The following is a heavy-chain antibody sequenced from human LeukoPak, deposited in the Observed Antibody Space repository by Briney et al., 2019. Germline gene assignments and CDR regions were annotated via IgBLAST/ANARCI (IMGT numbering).Heavy chain of an antibody. CDR1: GFTFSDYY. CDR2: ISSSGSTI. CDR3: ARSGEYSSSWYWLTGEYYYYYMDV. J-gene: IGHJ6*03. V-gene: IGHV3-11*04. Sequence: GGSLRLSCAASGFTFSDYYMSWIRQAPGKGLEWVSYISSSGSTIYYADSVKGRFTIPRDNAKNSLYLQMNSLRAEDTAVYYCARSGEYSSSWYWLTGEYYYYYMDVWGKGTTVTVSS. D-gene: IGHD6-13*01.